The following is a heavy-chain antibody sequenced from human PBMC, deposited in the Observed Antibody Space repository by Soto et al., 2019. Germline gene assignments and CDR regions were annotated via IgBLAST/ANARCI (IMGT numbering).Heavy chain of an antibody. CDR3: AKDPEAGTIPPRPFDY. J-gene: IGHJ4*02. V-gene: IGHV3-30*18. Sequence: PGGSLRLSCAASGFNFSSYGMHWVRQAPGKGLEWVAVISYDGSNKYYADSVKGRFTISRDNSKNTLYLQMNSLRAEDTAVYYCAKDPEAGTIPPRPFDYWGQGTLVTVSS. CDR2: ISYDGSNK. CDR1: GFNFSSYG. D-gene: IGHD6-13*01.